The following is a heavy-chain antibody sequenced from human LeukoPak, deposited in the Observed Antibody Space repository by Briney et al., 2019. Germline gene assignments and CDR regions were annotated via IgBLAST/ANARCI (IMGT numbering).Heavy chain of an antibody. J-gene: IGHJ4*02. CDR1: GYTFTSYG. CDR3: ARDEPYSSGWFGVDY. V-gene: IGHV1-18*01. CDR2: ISAYNGNT. D-gene: IGHD6-19*01. Sequence: ASVKVSCKASGYTFTSYGISWVRQAPGQGLEWMGWISAYNGNTNYAQKLQGRVTMTTDTSTSTAYMELRSLRSDDTAVYYCARDEPYSSGWFGVDYWGQGTLVTVSS.